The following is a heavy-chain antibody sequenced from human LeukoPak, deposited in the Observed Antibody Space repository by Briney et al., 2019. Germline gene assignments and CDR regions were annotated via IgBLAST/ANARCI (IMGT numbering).Heavy chain of an antibody. CDR2: IHTRGNT. V-gene: IGHV4-4*09. J-gene: IGHJ5*02. CDR3: ARLVVTSILDWFDP. Sequence: SETLSLTCTVSGDSITSYYWSWIRQPPGKGLEWIGYIHTRGNTGYNPSLKTRVTISGDTSKNQLSLRLSSVTAADTAVYYCARLVVTSILDWFDPWGQGALVIVTS. D-gene: IGHD2-21*02. CDR1: GDSITSYY.